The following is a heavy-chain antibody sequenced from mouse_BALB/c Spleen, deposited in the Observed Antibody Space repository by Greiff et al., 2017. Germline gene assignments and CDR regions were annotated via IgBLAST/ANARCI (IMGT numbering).Heavy chain of an antibody. V-gene: IGHV1S81*02. CDR3: TRGEVRRVWYFDV. J-gene: IGHJ1*01. Sequence: QVQLQQPGAELVKPGASVKLSCKASGYTFTSYYMYWVKQRPGQGLEWIGGINPSNGGTNFNEKFKSKATLTVDKSSSTAYMQLSSLTSEDSAVYYCTRGEVRRVWYFDVWGAGTTVTVSS. CDR1: GYTFTSYY. D-gene: IGHD2-14*01. CDR2: INPSNGGT.